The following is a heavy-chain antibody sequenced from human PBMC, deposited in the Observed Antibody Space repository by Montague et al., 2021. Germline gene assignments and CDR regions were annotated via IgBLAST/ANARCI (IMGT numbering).Heavy chain of an antibody. CDR2: IYSVWSAT. V-gene: IGHV3-23*03. Sequence: SLRLSFSASGFTFSNYSMNWVRQAPVKGLEWVSVIYSVWSATFYEDSVEGRFTISRDNSKDTLYLQMSSLRSEDTAVYYCAKTSDYSVHDILDFGETPKWSDPWGRGTLVTVSS. J-gene: IGHJ5*02. CDR3: AKTSDYSVHDILDFGETPKWSDP. CDR1: GFTFSNYS. D-gene: IGHD3-9*01.